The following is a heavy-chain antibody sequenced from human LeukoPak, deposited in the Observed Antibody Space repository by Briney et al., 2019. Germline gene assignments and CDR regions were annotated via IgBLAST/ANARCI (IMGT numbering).Heavy chain of an antibody. CDR2: ISGSGRTT. Sequence: PGGSLRLSCAASGFTFSSYAMSWVRQAPGKGLEWVSTISGSGRTTYYADSVKGRFTISRDNSNNTLYLQMNRLRAEDTAVYFCAKVDVDTAVARPSHFDSWGHGTLVTVSS. CDR1: GFTFSSYA. CDR3: AKVDVDTAVARPSHFDS. J-gene: IGHJ4*01. D-gene: IGHD5-18*01. V-gene: IGHV3-23*01.